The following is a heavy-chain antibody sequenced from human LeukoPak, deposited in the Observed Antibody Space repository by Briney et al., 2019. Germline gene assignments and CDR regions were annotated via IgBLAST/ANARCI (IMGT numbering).Heavy chain of an antibody. CDR3: AKARIPSGNGYYSH. D-gene: IGHD3-22*01. CDR2: ISGAGDRT. Sequence: GGSLRLSCAVSGFTFTNYAMSWVRQAPGKGLEWVSDISGAGDRTYYADSVKGRFTISRDNSKNTLYLQMSSLRAEDTAIYYCAKARIPSGNGYYSHWGQGTLVTVSS. CDR1: GFTFTNYA. J-gene: IGHJ4*02. V-gene: IGHV3-23*01.